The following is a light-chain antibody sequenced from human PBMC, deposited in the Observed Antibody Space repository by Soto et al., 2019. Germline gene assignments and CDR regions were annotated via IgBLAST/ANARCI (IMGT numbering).Light chain of an antibody. CDR1: QSVKSTY. CDR3: QQYGSSVT. Sequence: EIVLTQSPGTLSLSPGEGATLSCRASQSVKSTYLAWYQQKPGQAPRLLIYAVSSRATGIPDRFSGSGSGTDFTLTISRLEPEDFAVYYCQQYGSSVTFGQGNKVEIK. J-gene: IGKJ1*01. V-gene: IGKV3-20*01. CDR2: AVS.